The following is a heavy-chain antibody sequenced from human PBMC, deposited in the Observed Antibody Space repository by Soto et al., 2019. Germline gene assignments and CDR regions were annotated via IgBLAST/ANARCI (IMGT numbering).Heavy chain of an antibody. CDR1: GGSIRSGTYY. J-gene: IGHJ5*02. D-gene: IGHD2-2*01. V-gene: IGHV4-30-4*01. CDR3: ARVPDR. CDR2: IYHSGST. Sequence: SETLSLTCTVSGGSIRSGTYYWNWIRHHPGKGLEWIGYIYHSGSTYYNPSLKSRVTISVDRSKNQFSLKLSSVTAADTAVYYCARVPDRWGQGTLVTVSS.